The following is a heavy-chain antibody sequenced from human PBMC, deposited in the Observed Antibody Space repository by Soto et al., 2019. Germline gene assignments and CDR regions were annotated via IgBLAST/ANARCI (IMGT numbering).Heavy chain of an antibody. CDR2: IIPIFGTA. D-gene: IGHD2-15*01. V-gene: IGHV1-69*13. CDR3: AREEGTVVTPRPFQH. CDR1: GGTFSSYA. J-gene: IGHJ1*01. Sequence: SVKVSCKASGGTFSSYAISWVRQAPGQGLEWMGGIIPIFGTANYAQKFQGRVTITADESTSTAYMELSSLRSEDTAVYYCAREEGTVVTPRPFQHRGQGTLVTVSS.